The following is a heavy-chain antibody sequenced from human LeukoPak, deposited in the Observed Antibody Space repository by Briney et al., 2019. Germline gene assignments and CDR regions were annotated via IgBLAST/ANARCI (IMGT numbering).Heavy chain of an antibody. CDR1: EYTYTGYY. CDR3: ARYLSQLDYGMDV. V-gene: IGHV1-2*02. D-gene: IGHD2-2*01. J-gene: IGHJ6*02. CDR2: INPNSCGT. Sequence: ASVKVSCKASEYTYTGYYMHWVRQAPGHGLEWMGWINPNSCGTNYAQKFQGRVAMTRDTSISTAYMELSRLRSDDTAVYYFARYLSQLDYGMDVWGQGTTVTVSS.